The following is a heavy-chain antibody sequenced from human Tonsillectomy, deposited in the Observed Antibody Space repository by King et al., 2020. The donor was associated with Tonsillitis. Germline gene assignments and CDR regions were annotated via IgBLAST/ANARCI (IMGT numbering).Heavy chain of an antibody. Sequence: QLQESGPGLVKPSETLSLTCTVSGGPISSYYWSWIRQPPGKGLEWIGYIYYSGSTNYNPSLKSRVTISVDTSKNQFSLKLSSVTAADTAVYYCARRDYDFWSGPTEDYYYYYMDVWGKGTTVTVSS. J-gene: IGHJ6*03. CDR1: GGPISSYY. V-gene: IGHV4-59*08. CDR2: IYYSGST. CDR3: ARRDYDFWSGPTEDYYYYYMDV. D-gene: IGHD3-3*01.